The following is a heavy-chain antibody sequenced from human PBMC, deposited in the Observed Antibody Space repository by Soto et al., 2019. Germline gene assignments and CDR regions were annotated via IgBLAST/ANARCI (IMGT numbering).Heavy chain of an antibody. Sequence: GGSLRLSCAASGFTVSSKYMSWVRQAPGKGLEWVSLIQSGGTTYYADSVKGRFTISRDSSKNMLHLQMDSLRAEDTAVYYCARDDILCSGGSCYGVPMHVSGKGTTVTVSS. CDR3: ARDDILCSGGSCYGVPMHV. J-gene: IGHJ6*03. D-gene: IGHD2-15*01. CDR1: GFTVSSKY. V-gene: IGHV3-66*01. CDR2: IQSGGTT.